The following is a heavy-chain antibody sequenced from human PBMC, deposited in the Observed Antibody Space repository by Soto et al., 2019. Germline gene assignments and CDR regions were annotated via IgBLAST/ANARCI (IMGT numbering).Heavy chain of an antibody. Sequence: SETLSLTCAVSGDSITRTSWSWIRHPPGKGLEWIGLIYYTGSTSYNPSLKSRVTISLGTSKSQFSLELSSVTAADTAMYYCARGGFDLLFSSLSQCYMDVRGKGTTVT. J-gene: IGHJ6*03. CDR2: IYYTGST. D-gene: IGHD2-15*01. V-gene: IGHV4-59*08. CDR1: GDSITRTS. CDR3: ARGGFDLLFSSLSQCYMDV.